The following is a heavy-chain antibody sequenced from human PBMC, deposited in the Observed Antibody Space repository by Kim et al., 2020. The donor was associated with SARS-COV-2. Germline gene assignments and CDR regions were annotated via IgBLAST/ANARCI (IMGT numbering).Heavy chain of an antibody. V-gene: IGHV6-1*01. CDR1: GDSVSSNIAS. D-gene: IGHD1-7*01. J-gene: IGHJ4*02. Sequence: SQTLSLTCAISGDSVSSNIASCNWSMQSPSRGLEWQGMTDYRSRWYNDDAVSGKRRITINPDTSKNQFSLQLNSVTPEDTAVYYCARDRGTELYFDYWGQRTLVTVSS. CDR3: ARDRGTELYFDY. CDR2: TDYRSRWYN.